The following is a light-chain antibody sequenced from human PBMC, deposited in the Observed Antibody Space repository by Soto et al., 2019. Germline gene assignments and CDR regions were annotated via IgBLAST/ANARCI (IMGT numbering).Light chain of an antibody. Sequence: EIVMTQSPATLSLSPGERATLSCRASQSVNSNLAWYQQKPGQARRLLIYAASTRATGIPARFSGSGSGTEFTLTISSLQSEDFALYYCQQYNIWPPIFTFGPGTKVDIK. V-gene: IGKV3-15*01. CDR3: QQYNIWPPIFT. CDR1: QSVNSN. CDR2: AAS. J-gene: IGKJ3*01.